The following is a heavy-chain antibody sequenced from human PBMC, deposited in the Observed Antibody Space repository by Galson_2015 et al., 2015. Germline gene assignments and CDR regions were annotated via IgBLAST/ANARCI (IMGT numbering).Heavy chain of an antibody. V-gene: IGHV3-33*01. CDR3: ARDGWGMTTVIGYFDY. CDR1: GFTFSSYG. CDR2: IWYDGSNK. J-gene: IGHJ4*02. Sequence: SLRLSCAASGFTFSSYGMHWVRQAPGKGLEWVAVIWYDGSNKYYAVSVKGRFTISRDNSKNTLYLQMNSLRAEDTAVYYCARDGWGMTTVIGYFDYWGQGTLVTVSS. D-gene: IGHD4-17*01.